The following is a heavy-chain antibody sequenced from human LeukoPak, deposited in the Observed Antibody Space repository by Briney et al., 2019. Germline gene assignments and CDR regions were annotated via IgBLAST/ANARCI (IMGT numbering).Heavy chain of an antibody. CDR1: GGTFSSYA. D-gene: IGHD2-2*01. CDR3: ARREVVVVPAAPPDYYGMDV. Sequence: AVKVSCKACGGTFSSYAISWVRQAPGQGLEWMGGIIPIFGTANYVQKFQGRVTITAGESTSTAYMELSSLRSEDTAVYYCARREVVVVPAAPPDYYGMDVWGKGTTVTVSS. J-gene: IGHJ6*04. CDR2: IIPIFGTA. V-gene: IGHV1-69*13.